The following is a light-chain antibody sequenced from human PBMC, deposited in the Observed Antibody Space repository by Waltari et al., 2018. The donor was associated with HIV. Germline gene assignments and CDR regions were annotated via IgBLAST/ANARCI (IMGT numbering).Light chain of an antibody. Sequence: SYVLTQPPSVSVPPGETATISCGGNDLGSKSVHWYQQSPGQAPLLVIYDDSDRHSGIPERFSASKFGNTATLTISRVEAGDEAEYYCQVWDSSSDQGVFGGGTKLTVL. V-gene: IGLV3-21*04. CDR1: DLGSKS. CDR3: QVWDSSSDQGV. J-gene: IGLJ2*01. CDR2: DDS.